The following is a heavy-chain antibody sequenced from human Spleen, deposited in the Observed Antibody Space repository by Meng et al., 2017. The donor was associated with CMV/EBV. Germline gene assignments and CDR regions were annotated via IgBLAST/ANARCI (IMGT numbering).Heavy chain of an antibody. CDR1: GFTFSSYS. CDR2: ISSRSTTI. D-gene: IGHD3-3*01. CDR3: AKSLDFYYYYGMDV. V-gene: IGHV3-48*04. Sequence: GESLKISCAASGFTFSSYSINWVRQAPGKGLEWVSYISSRSTTIHYADSVKGRFTISRDNAKNSLYLQMNSLRAEDTALYYCAKSLDFYYYYGMDVWGQGTTVTVSS. J-gene: IGHJ6*02.